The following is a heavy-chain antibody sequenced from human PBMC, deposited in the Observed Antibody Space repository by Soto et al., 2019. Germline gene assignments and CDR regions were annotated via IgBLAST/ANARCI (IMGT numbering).Heavy chain of an antibody. CDR1: GGSISSVGYY. V-gene: IGHV4-31*03. CDR3: ARDRGVEFFQL. Sequence: PSETLSLTYTVSGGSISSVGYYWSWIRQHPGKGLEWIGYIYYSGSTYYNPSLKSRVTISVDTSKNQFSLKLSSVTAADTAVYYCARDRGVEFFQLWGQGTLVTVS. J-gene: IGHJ1*01. CDR2: IYYSGST.